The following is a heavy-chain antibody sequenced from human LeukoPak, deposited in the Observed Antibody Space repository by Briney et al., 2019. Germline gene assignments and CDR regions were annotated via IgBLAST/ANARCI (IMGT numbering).Heavy chain of an antibody. V-gene: IGHV3-33*01. CDR3: ARDGSYGSGSYNFDY. Sequence: GGSLRLSCAASGFTFSSYGMHWARQAPGKGLEWVAVIWYDGSNKYYADSVKGRFTISRDNSKNTLYLQMNSLRAEDTAVYYCARDGSYGSGSYNFDYWGQGTLVTVSS. J-gene: IGHJ4*02. D-gene: IGHD3-10*01. CDR1: GFTFSSYG. CDR2: IWYDGSNK.